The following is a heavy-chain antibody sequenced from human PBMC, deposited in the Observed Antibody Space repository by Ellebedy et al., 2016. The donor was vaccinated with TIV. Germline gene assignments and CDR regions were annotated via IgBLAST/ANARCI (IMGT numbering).Heavy chain of an antibody. CDR1: GASFRGDF. CDR3: ASRASGRSDLGRVVYFDY. CDR2: IKHRGGT. Sequence: MPGGSLRLSCTVFGASFRGDFWSWVRQSPGKGLEWIGDIKHRGGTNYNPSLESRVDISIDTTMNQFSLRLGSVTAADTAVYYCASRASGRSDLGRVVYFDYWGQGTLVTVSS. J-gene: IGHJ4*02. V-gene: IGHV4-34*01. D-gene: IGHD1-26*01.